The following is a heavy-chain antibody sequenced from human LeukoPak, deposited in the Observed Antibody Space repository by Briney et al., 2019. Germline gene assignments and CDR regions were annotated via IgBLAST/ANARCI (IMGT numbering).Heavy chain of an antibody. CDR3: ARGQVHGDYPRVFDH. D-gene: IGHD4-17*01. V-gene: IGHV3-30*04. CDR1: GFTFSSYA. CDR2: IRYDGGIK. J-gene: IGHJ4*02. Sequence: GRSLRLSCAASGFTFSSYAMHWVRQSPGKGLEWVAFIRYDGGIKYCADSVKGRFTISRDNSENTLYLQMNSLRPEDTAMYHCARGQVHGDYPRVFDHWGQGALVTVSS.